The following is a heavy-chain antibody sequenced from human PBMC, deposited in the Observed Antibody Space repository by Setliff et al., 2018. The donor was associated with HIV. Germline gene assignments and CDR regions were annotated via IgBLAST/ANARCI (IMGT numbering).Heavy chain of an antibody. Sequence: PSETLSLTCAIYGGSFRGYFWIWIRQPPGKGLEWIGEINHRGSTNYNSSLKSRVTIGVDTSKNQFSLNLSAVTAADTAVYYCARGSVFWDRGNHYQYMDVWATGTTVT. D-gene: IGHD3-10*01. CDR3: ARGSVFWDRGNHYQYMDV. V-gene: IGHV4-34*01. J-gene: IGHJ6*03. CDR2: INHRGST. CDR1: GGSFRGYF.